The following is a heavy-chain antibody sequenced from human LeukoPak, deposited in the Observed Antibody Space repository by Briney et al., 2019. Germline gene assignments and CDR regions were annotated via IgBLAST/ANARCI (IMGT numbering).Heavy chain of an antibody. J-gene: IGHJ4*02. V-gene: IGHV4-59*08. Sequence: PSETLSPTCTVSGGSISSYYWSWIRQPPGKGLEWIGYIYYSGSTNYNPSLKSRVTISLDTSKNQFSLKLSSVTAADTAVYYCARHGTVAGSDYWGQGTLVTVSS. CDR2: IYYSGST. D-gene: IGHD6-19*01. CDR1: GGSISSYY. CDR3: ARHGTVAGSDY.